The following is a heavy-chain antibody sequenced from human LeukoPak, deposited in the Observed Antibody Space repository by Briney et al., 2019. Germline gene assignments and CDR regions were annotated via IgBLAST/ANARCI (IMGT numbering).Heavy chain of an antibody. V-gene: IGHV4-61*08. J-gene: IGHJ4*02. CDR1: GGSISSGGYY. D-gene: IGHD4-23*01. CDR3: AREGYGGHYFEY. Sequence: SETLSLTCTVSGGSISSGGYYWSWIRQHPGKGLEWIGYIYYSGSTYYNPSLKSRVTISIDTSKNQFSLNLSSVTAADTAVYYCAREGYGGHYFEYWGQGALVTVSS. CDR2: IYYSGST.